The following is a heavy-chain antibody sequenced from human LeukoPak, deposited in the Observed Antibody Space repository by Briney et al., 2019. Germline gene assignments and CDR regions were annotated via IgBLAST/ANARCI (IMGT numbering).Heavy chain of an antibody. CDR2: INPSGGST. CDR3: ARQVVPACFDP. CDR1: GYTFTSYY. D-gene: IGHD2-2*01. J-gene: IGHJ5*02. V-gene: IGHV1-46*01. Sequence: AASVKVTCKASGYTFTSYYMHWVRQAPGQGLEWMGIINPSGGSTSYAQKFQGRVTMTRDTSTSTVYMELSSLRSEDTAVYSCARQVVPACFDPWGQGTLVTVS.